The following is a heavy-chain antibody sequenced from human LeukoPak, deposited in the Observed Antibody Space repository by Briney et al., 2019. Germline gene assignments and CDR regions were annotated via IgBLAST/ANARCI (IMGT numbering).Heavy chain of an antibody. V-gene: IGHV3-9*01. J-gene: IGHJ4*02. D-gene: IGHD3-9*01. CDR2: ISWNSGSI. CDR3: VKADYDILTGYLDY. CDR1: GFIFDDYA. Sequence: GGSLRLSCAASGFIFDDYAMHWVRQAPGKGLEWVSGISWNSGSIGYADSVKGRFTISRDNAKNSLCLQMNSLRAEDTALYYCVKADYDILTGYLDYWGQGTLVTVSS.